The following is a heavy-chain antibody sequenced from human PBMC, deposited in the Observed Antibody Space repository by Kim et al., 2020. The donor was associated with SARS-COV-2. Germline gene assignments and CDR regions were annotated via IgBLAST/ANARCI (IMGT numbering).Heavy chain of an antibody. V-gene: IGHV4-59*08. CDR1: GGSISSYY. Sequence: SETLSLTCTVSGGSISSYYWSWIRQPPGKGLEWIGYIYYSGSTNYNPSLKSRVTISVDTSKNQFSLKLSSVTAADTAVYYCARHPPDSWYSSGAFDIWGQGTMVTVSS. D-gene: IGHD6-25*01. CDR3: ARHPPDSWYSSGAFDI. J-gene: IGHJ3*02. CDR2: IYYSGST.